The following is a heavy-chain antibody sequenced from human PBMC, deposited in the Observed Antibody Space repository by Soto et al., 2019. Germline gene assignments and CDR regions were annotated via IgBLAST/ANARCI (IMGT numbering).Heavy chain of an antibody. Sequence: ASVKVSCKASGYTFTGYYMHWVRQAPGQGLEWMGWINPNSGGTNYAQKFQGRVTMTRDTSISTAYMELSRLRSDDTAVYYCARPPHRGSSGYGWFDPWGQGTLVTVSS. V-gene: IGHV1-2*02. CDR1: GYTFTGYY. D-gene: IGHD5-12*01. CDR2: INPNSGGT. J-gene: IGHJ5*02. CDR3: ARPPHRGSSGYGWFDP.